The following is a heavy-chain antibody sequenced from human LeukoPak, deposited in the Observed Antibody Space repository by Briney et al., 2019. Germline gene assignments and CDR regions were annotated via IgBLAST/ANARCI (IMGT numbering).Heavy chain of an antibody. Sequence: SVKVSCKASGGTFSSYAISWVRQAPGQGLEWMGGIIPIFGTANYAQKFQGRVTITADKSTSTAYMELSSLRSGDTAVYYCARGVFGELLPDYYYYGMDVWGQGTTVTVSS. CDR3: ARGVFGELLPDYYYYGMDV. CDR2: IIPIFGTA. J-gene: IGHJ6*02. D-gene: IGHD3-10*02. CDR1: GGTFSSYA. V-gene: IGHV1-69*06.